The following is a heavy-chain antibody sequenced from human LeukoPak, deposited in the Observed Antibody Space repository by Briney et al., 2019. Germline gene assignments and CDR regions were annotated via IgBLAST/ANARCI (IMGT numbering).Heavy chain of an antibody. V-gene: IGHV3-74*01. D-gene: IGHD6-6*01. CDR1: GFTFSSYW. J-gene: IGHJ4*02. CDR3: SRGLGQPVDY. Sequence: SGGSLRLSCAASGFTFSSYWMHWVRQAPGKGLVWVSRLYSEGGRTYYADPVKGRFTISRDNAKNTLYLQMNSLRVEDTAVYYCSRGLGQPVDYWGQGTLVTVSS. CDR2: LYSEGGRT.